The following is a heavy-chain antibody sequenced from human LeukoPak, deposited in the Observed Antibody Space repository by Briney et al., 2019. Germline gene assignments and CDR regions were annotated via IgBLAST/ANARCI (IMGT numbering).Heavy chain of an antibody. J-gene: IGHJ6*02. CDR3: ARQPPQYYGMDV. Sequence: KPSETLSLTCTVSGGSLSNYYGSWIRQPAGKGREWIGRIYTSGSTNYNPSVKSRVTMSVDTSNNQFSLKLTSVTAADTAVYYCARQPPQYYGMDVWGQGTTVTVSS. D-gene: IGHD1-14*01. V-gene: IGHV4-4*07. CDR1: GGSLSNYY. CDR2: IYTSGST.